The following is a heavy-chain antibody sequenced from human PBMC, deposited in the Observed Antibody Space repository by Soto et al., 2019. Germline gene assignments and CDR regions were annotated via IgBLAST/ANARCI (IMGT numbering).Heavy chain of an antibody. V-gene: IGHV4-31*03. CDR1: GGSISSGGYF. Sequence: QVQLQESGPGLVKPSQTLSLTCTVSGGSISSGGYFWSWIRQHPGKGLEWMGYLYYSGSTYYIPSLKSRVTISVDTSKNQFSLKLSSVTAAYTALYYCARDGSFNGLDVWVQGITVTVFS. CDR2: LYYSGST. J-gene: IGHJ6*02. D-gene: IGHD1-26*01. CDR3: ARDGSFNGLDV.